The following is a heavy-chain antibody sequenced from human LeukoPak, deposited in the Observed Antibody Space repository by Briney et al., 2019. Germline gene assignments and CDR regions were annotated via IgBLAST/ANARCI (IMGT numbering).Heavy chain of an antibody. J-gene: IGHJ5*02. CDR1: GFTFNTYA. CDR3: AKFRDEYSTSSWFDA. Sequence: GGSLRLSCAASGFTFNTYAMTWVRQAPGKGLEWVSAVSGDGGGTYYADSVRGRFIIFRDKSKNTLFLQMNSLRAEDTAVYYCAKFRDEYSTSSWFDAWGQGTLVTVSS. V-gene: IGHV3-23*01. CDR2: VSGDGGGT. D-gene: IGHD6-6*01.